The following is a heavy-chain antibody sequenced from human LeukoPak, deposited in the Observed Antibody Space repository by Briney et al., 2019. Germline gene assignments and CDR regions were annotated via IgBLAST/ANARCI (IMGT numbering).Heavy chain of an antibody. V-gene: IGHV1-8*01. Sequence: PSVKVFCKASGYTFTSYDINWVRQATGQGREWRGEMNPNSGNTGYAQKFQGRVTMTKNTTISTAYMELSSLRSEDTAVYYCARVFSSSWWRSGWFDPWGQGTLVTVSS. CDR1: GYTFTSYD. CDR3: ARVFSSSWWRSGWFDP. D-gene: IGHD6-13*01. CDR2: MNPNSGNT. J-gene: IGHJ5*02.